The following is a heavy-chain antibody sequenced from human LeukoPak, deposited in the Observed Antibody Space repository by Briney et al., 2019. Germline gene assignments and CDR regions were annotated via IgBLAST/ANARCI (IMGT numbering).Heavy chain of an antibody. Sequence: ASVKVSCKASGYTFTSYAMNWVRQAPGQGLEWMGWINTNTGNPTYAQGFTGRFVFSLDTSVSTAYLQISSLKAEDTAVYYCARIGSVYNYYYYGMDVWGQGTTVTVSS. CDR1: GYTFTSYA. CDR3: ARIGSVYNYYYYGMDV. D-gene: IGHD5/OR15-5a*01. V-gene: IGHV7-4-1*02. J-gene: IGHJ6*02. CDR2: INTNTGNP.